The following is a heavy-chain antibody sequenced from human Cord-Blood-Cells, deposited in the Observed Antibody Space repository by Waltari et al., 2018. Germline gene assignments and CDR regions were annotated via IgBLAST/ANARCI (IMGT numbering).Heavy chain of an antibody. CDR2: ISSSSSTI. CDR3: ARGRGSDP. V-gene: IGHV3-48*02. CDR1: ALTFSSYS. D-gene: IGHD1-26*01. Sequence: EVQLVEAGGGLVQCGGSLSLSCAASALTFSSYSMTWVRQAPGKGLEGVSYISSSSSTIYYADSVKGRFTISRDNAKNSLYLQMNSLRDEDTAVYYCARGRGSDPWGQGTLVTVSS. J-gene: IGHJ5*02.